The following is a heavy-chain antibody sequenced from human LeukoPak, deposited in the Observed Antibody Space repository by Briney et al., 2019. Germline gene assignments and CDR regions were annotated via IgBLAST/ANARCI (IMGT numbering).Heavy chain of an antibody. J-gene: IGHJ4*02. V-gene: IGHV3-23*01. Sequence: GGSLRLSCAASGFTFSTYAMSWVRQAPGKGLEWVSAISGSGDATKYADSVKGQFTISRDNFKNTVSLQMINLRAEDTAVYFCAKSDCGSDGCKLLNYWGQGILVTVSS. CDR1: GFTFSTYA. CDR2: ISGSGDAT. CDR3: AKSDCGSDGCKLLNY. D-gene: IGHD2-21*01.